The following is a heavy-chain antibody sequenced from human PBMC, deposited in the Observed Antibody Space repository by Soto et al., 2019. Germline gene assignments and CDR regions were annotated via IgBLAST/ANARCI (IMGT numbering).Heavy chain of an antibody. CDR2: ISAYNGNT. D-gene: IGHD3-22*01. CDR3: ARVGYYYDSSGYYFGHWFEP. V-gene: IGHV1-18*01. Sequence: GASVKVSCKASGYTFTSYGISWVRQAPGQGLEWLGWISAYNGNTNYAQKLQGRVTMTTDTSTSTAYMELRSLRSDDTAVYYCARVGYYYDSSGYYFGHWFEPWGQGTLVTVSS. J-gene: IGHJ5*02. CDR1: GYTFTSYG.